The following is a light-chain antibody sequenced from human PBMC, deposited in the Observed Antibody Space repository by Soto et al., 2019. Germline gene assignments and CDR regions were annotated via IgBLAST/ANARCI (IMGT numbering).Light chain of an antibody. J-gene: IGKJ4*01. CDR3: QQFNSYASLT. CDR1: QGISSA. CDR2: DAS. Sequence: AIQLTQSPSSLSASVGDRVTITCRASQGISSALAWYQQKPGKAPKLLIYDASSLESGVPSRFSGSGSGTDLTLTISSLQPEDFATYYCQQFNSYASLTFGGGTKVEIK. V-gene: IGKV1-13*02.